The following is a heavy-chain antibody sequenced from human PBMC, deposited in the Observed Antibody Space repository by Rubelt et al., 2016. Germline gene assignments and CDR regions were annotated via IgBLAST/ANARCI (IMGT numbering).Heavy chain of an antibody. V-gene: IGHV3-30*18. Sequence: VQLVESGGGVVRPGGSLRLSCAASGFTFSSSGMHWVRQAPGKGLEWVAVISDGGRNNYYADSVKGRFTISRDNSKNTLYLQMNSLRAEDTAVYYCAKDVAWGQGTLVTVSS. CDR3: AKDVA. J-gene: IGHJ5*02. CDR1: GFTFSSSG. CDR2: ISDGGRNN.